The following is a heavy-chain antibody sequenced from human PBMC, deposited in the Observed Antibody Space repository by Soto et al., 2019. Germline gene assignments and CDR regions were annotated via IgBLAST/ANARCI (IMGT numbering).Heavy chain of an antibody. D-gene: IGHD2-21*01. CDR1: GFTFRGYA. CDR2: ISTSGDRP. Sequence: GGSLRLSCAGSGFTFRGYAMTWVRQAPGKGLEWVSVISTSGDRPDYADSVKGRFTISRDNSKNMLYLQMSSLREEDTALYYCAKDAVYKAGLWLMDSWGQGTLVTVSS. CDR3: AKDAVYKAGLWLMDS. J-gene: IGHJ5*02. V-gene: IGHV3-23*01.